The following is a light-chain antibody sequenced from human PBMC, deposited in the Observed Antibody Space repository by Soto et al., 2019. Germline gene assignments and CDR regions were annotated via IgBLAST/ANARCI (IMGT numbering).Light chain of an antibody. CDR3: QSYDSSLSADV. CDR2: GNS. CDR1: SSKIGAGYD. J-gene: IGLJ1*01. Sequence: QSVLTQPPSVSGAPGQRVTISCTGSSSKIGAGYDVHWYQQLPGTAPKLLIYGNSNRPSGVPDRFSGSKSGTSASLAITGLQAEDGADYYCQSYDSSLSADVFGTGTKLTVL. V-gene: IGLV1-40*01.